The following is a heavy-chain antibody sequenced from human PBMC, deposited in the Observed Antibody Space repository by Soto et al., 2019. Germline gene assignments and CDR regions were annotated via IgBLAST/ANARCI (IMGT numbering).Heavy chain of an antibody. D-gene: IGHD2-2*01. Sequence: QVQLVQSGAEVKKPGASVKVSCKASGYTFTSYGISWVRQAPGQGLEWMGWISAYNGNTNYAQKLQGRVTMTTDTSTSTAYMELRSLRSYDTAVYYCARGYCSSTSCYPTYYYYYGMDVWGQGTTVTVSS. J-gene: IGHJ6*02. V-gene: IGHV1-18*04. CDR1: GYTFTSYG. CDR2: ISAYNGNT. CDR3: ARGYCSSTSCYPTYYYYYGMDV.